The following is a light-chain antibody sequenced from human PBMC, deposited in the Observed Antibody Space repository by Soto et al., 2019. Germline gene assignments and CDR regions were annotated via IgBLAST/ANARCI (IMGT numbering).Light chain of an antibody. CDR1: QDINNY. CDR2: DAS. CDR3: QQYDNLPRT. V-gene: IGKV1-33*01. J-gene: IGKJ4*01. Sequence: DLQMTQSPSSLSASVGDRVTITCQASQDINNYLNWYQQKPGKAPKLLIYDASNLETGVPSRFSGSGSGTDFTFTISRLQPEDIATYFCQQYDNLPRTFGGGTRVEIK.